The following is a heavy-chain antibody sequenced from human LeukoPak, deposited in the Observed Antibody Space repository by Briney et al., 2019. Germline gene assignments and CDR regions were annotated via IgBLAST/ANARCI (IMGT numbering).Heavy chain of an antibody. CDR1: GYTFTGYY. J-gene: IGHJ5*02. V-gene: IGHV1-2*02. Sequence: ASVKVSCKASGYTFTGYYIHWVRQAPGQGPEWMGWINPRSGGTNYAQKFQGRVTMTRDTSISTAYMELSSLRSDDTAMYYCARDLLMYYSGSGESTWGQGTQVTVSS. CDR3: ARDLLMYYSGSGEST. CDR2: INPRSGGT. D-gene: IGHD3-10*01.